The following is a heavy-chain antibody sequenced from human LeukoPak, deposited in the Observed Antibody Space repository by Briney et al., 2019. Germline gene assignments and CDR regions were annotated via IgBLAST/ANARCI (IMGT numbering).Heavy chain of an antibody. D-gene: IGHD4-17*01. V-gene: IGHV3-21*01. CDR2: ISSSSSYI. CDR1: GFTFSSYS. Sequence: KAGGSLRLSCAASGFTFSSYSMNWVRQAPGKGLEWVSSISSSSSYIYYADSVKGRFTISRDNARNSLYLQMNSLRAEDTAVYYCARDPNYGDYAWFDPWGQGTLVTVSS. J-gene: IGHJ5*02. CDR3: ARDPNYGDYAWFDP.